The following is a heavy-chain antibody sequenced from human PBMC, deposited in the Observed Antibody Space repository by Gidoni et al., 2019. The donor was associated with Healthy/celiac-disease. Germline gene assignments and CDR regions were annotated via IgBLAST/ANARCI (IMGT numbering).Heavy chain of an antibody. J-gene: IGHJ4*02. Sequence: EVQLVESGGGLVTPGGSLRLSCAASGFTFSNAWMSWVRQAPGKGLEWVGRIKSKTDGGTTDYAAPVKGRFTISRDDSKNTLYLQMNSLKTEDTAVYYCTTDRGDGYNFDYWGQGTLVTVSS. CDR2: IKSKTDGGTT. CDR1: GFTFSNAW. D-gene: IGHD3-10*01. CDR3: TTDRGDGYNFDY. V-gene: IGHV3-15*01.